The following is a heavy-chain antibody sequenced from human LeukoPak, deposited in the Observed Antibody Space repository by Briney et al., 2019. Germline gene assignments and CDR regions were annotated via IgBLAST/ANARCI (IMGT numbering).Heavy chain of an antibody. CDR2: INLSAGTT. CDR3: AREMGVGSTMGYFYY. J-gene: IGHJ4*02. CDR1: GYTLTGYY. D-gene: IGHD1-26*01. V-gene: IGHV1-46*01. Sequence: ASVKVSCKASGYTLTGYYMHGVRQPPGQGLEWMGVINLSAGTTNYAQKFQGRVTMTRDMSTSTVYMELSSLTSEDTAVYYCAREMGVGSTMGYFYYWGQGTLVTVSS.